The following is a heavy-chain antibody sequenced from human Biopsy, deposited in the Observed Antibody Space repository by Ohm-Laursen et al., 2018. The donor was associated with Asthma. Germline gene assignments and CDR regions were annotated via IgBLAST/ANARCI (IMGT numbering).Heavy chain of an antibody. D-gene: IGHD2-15*01. J-gene: IGHJ5*02. V-gene: IGHV4-59*07. Sequence: SDTLSLTCTVSGGSIRSHDWTWIRLPPWKGLEYIGDVSHTGSTNYNPSLKSRVTMSLDTSKNQFSLRLTSVTPADTAVYYCARLADCSGGACYSYGWFDPWGQGTRVTVSS. CDR2: VSHTGST. CDR1: GGSIRSHD. CDR3: ARLADCSGGACYSYGWFDP.